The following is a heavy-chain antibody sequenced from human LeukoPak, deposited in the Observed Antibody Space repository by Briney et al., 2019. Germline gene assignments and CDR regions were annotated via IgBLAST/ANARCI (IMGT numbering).Heavy chain of an antibody. V-gene: IGHV1-69*05. CDR3: AISIVVVPAAWTDAFDI. CDR2: IIPIFGTA. CDR1: GGTFSSYA. D-gene: IGHD2-2*01. Sequence: SVKVSCKASGGTFSSYAISWVRQAPGQGLEWMGRIIPIFGTANYAQKFQGRVTITTDESTSTAYMELSSLRSDDTAVYYCAISIVVVPAAWTDAFDIWGQGTMVTVSS. J-gene: IGHJ3*02.